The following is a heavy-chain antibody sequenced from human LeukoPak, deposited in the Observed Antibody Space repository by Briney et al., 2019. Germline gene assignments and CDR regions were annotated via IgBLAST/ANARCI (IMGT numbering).Heavy chain of an antibody. J-gene: IGHJ4*02. CDR2: IYSTGNT. V-gene: IGHV3-66*01. CDR3: ARGVLRGVYDY. D-gene: IGHD3-10*01. CDR1: GFTVDTVY. Sequence: GGSLRLSCAASGFTVDTVYMSWVRQAPGKGLEWVSIIYSTGNTYNSDSVKGRFTISRDNSKNTLYLQMSSLRGEDTAVYYCARGVLRGVYDYWGQGTLVTVSS.